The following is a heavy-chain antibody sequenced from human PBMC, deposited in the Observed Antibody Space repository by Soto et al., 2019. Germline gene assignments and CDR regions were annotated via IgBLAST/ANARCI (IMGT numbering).Heavy chain of an antibody. CDR3: ARIGSGWSGFDY. J-gene: IGHJ4*02. Sequence: PSETLSLTCTVSGGSISSYYWSWIRQPPGKGLEWIGYIYYSGSTNYNPSLKSRVTISVDTSKNQFSPKLSSVTAADTAVYYCARIGSGWSGFDYWGQGTLVTVSS. D-gene: IGHD6-19*01. CDR2: IYYSGST. CDR1: GGSISSYY. V-gene: IGHV4-59*01.